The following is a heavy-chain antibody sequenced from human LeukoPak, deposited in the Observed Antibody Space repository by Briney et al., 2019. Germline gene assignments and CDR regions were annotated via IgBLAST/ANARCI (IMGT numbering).Heavy chain of an antibody. V-gene: IGHV4-34*01. D-gene: IGHD5-18*01. J-gene: IGHJ4*02. CDR2: INHSGST. CDR3: ARTGYSYGEFDY. CDR1: GGSFSGYY. Sequence: PSETLSLTCAVYGGSFSGYYWSWIRQPPGKGLEWIGEINHSGSTNYNPSLKSRVTISVDTSKNQFSLKLGSVTAADTAVYYCARTGYSYGEFDYWGQGTLVTVSS.